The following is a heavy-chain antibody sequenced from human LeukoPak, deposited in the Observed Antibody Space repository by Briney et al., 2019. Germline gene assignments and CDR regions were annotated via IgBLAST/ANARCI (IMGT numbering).Heavy chain of an antibody. CDR1: GFTFDDYA. J-gene: IGHJ4*02. V-gene: IGHV3-43*02. D-gene: IGHD5-24*01. CDR3: AKDLSRDGYALYDY. CDR2: ISGDCGST. Sequence: PGGSLRLSCAASGFTFDDYAMHWVRQAPGKGLEWVFLISGDCGSTYYADSVKGRFTISRDNSKNSLYLQMNSLRTEDTALYYCAKDLSRDGYALYDYWGQGTLVTVSS.